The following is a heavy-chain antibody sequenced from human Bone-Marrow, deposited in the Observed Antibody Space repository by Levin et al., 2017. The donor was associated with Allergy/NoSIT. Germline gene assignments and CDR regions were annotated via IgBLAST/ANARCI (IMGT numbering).Heavy chain of an antibody. CDR3: ARDVHYTNTPYYGMDV. CDR2: ISGYNGNT. Sequence: ASVKVSCKAVGYNFINYGISWVRQAPGQGLEWMGWISGYNGNTNYAQNIQGRVTMTTDTSTATAYMELRSLRSDDTALYFCARDVHYTNTPYYGMDVWGQGTSVTVSS. J-gene: IGHJ6*02. CDR1: GYNFINYG. D-gene: IGHD2-8*01. V-gene: IGHV1-18*01.